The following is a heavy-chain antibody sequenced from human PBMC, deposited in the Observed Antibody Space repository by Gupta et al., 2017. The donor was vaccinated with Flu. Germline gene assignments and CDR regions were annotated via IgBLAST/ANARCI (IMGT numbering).Heavy chain of an antibody. CDR2: VNYNGNT. J-gene: IGHJ5*02. CDR3: VRETSGTSWFDT. V-gene: IGHV4-39*01. Sequence: WFRQPPGKGLEWIASVNYNGNTYYRPSLRSQFTISIDTSKNQFSLKRSSVSAAYTAGYYCVRETSGTSWFDTWGQGTVVIVSS. D-gene: IGHD6-13*01.